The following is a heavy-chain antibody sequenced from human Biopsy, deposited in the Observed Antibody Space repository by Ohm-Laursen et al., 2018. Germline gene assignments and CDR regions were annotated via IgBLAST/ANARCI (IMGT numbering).Heavy chain of an antibody. Sequence: SETLSLTCTVSGGSTSDSTYHWGWIRQSPGKGLEWIGNIYYSGNTDYSPSLKSRVTISVDTSTNQFSLKLRSVTAADTAVYYCARQVDFWSGYVDYWGQGTLVTVSS. D-gene: IGHD3-3*01. J-gene: IGHJ4*02. CDR3: ARQVDFWSGYVDY. V-gene: IGHV4-39*01. CDR1: GGSTSDSTYH. CDR2: IYYSGNT.